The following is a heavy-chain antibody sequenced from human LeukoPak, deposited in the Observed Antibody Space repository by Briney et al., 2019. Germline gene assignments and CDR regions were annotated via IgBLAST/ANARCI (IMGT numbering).Heavy chain of an antibody. CDR3: ARKPFYGSGIGH. Sequence: GGSLRLSCTASGFTFSSFTMNWVRQAPGKGLEWVSSISSSSSYIYSADSVKGRFTISRDNAKNSLYLQMNSLRAEDTAVYYCARKPFYGSGIGHWGQGTLVTVSS. V-gene: IGHV3-21*01. J-gene: IGHJ4*02. CDR1: GFTFSSFT. CDR2: ISSSSSYI. D-gene: IGHD3-10*01.